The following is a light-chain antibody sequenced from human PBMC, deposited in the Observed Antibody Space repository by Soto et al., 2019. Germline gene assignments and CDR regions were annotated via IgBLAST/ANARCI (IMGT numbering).Light chain of an antibody. CDR1: TNDIGGYNY. V-gene: IGLV2-14*01. Sequence: QSALTQPASVSGSPGQSITISCSGTTNDIGGYNYVSRYQHHPGKVPKVIIYEVRNRPSGVSNRFSGSKSGNTASLTISGLQAEDEADYYCCSYTISATLVFGGGTKLTVL. J-gene: IGLJ3*02. CDR2: EVR. CDR3: CSYTISATLV.